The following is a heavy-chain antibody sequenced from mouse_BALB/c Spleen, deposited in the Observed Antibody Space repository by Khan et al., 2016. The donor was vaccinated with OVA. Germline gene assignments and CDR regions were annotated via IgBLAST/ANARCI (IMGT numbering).Heavy chain of an antibody. J-gene: IGHJ3*01. CDR1: GYSITSDYA. Sequence: VQLKESGPGLVKPSQSLSLTCTVTGYSITSDYAWTWIRQFPGNKLEWMGYINYSGGTSYLPSLKSRISITRDTSKNQFFLQLNSVTTEDSATYYCARWFAYWGQGTLVTVS. V-gene: IGHV3-2*02. CDR3: ARWFAY. CDR2: INYSGGT.